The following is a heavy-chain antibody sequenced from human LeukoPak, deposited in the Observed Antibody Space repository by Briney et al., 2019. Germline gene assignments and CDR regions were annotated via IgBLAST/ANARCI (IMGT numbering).Heavy chain of an antibody. CDR3: ARDHSNWNYAPDF. D-gene: IGHD1-7*01. J-gene: IGHJ4*02. Sequence: ASVKVSCKASGYTFTRYGISWVRQAPGQGLQWLGWVSASNGNTNYAQKFRDRVTMSTDTSTGTAYLDVRSLTSDDTAVYYCARDHSNWNYAPDFWGQGTLVIVSS. V-gene: IGHV1-18*01. CDR2: VSASNGNT. CDR1: GYTFTRYG.